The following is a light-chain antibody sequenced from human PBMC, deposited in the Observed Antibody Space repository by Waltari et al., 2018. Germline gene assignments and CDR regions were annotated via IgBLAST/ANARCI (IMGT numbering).Light chain of an antibody. CDR1: QGISIW. Sequence: DIQMTQSPSFLPASLGDRVTITCRASQGISIWLAWYQQKPGRAPKLLIYDASSLQSGVPSRFSGSGSGTDFILTISSLQPEDFATYYCLQASSFPLTLGGGTKVEIK. V-gene: IGKV1-12*01. J-gene: IGKJ4*01. CDR2: DAS. CDR3: LQASSFPLT.